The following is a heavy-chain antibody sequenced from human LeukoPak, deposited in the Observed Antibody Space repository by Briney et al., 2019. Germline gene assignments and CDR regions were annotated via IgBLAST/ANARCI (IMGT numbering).Heavy chain of an antibody. J-gene: IGHJ4*02. CDR1: GGSFSGYY. CDR2: INHSGST. V-gene: IGHV4-34*01. Sequence: MASEXLSLTCAVYGGSFSGYYWSWIRQPPGKGLEWIGEINHSGSTNYNPSLKSRVTISVDTSKNQFSLKLSSVTAADTAVYYCARGRPTYYDFWSGYYCNFDYWGQGTLVTVSS. D-gene: IGHD3-3*01. CDR3: ARGRPTYYDFWSGYYCNFDY.